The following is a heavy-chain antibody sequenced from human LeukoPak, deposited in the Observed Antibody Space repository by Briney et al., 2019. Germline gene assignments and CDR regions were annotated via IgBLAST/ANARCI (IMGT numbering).Heavy chain of an antibody. D-gene: IGHD3-10*01. CDR2: IYYSGST. CDR3: ARVIFGDSSDFDY. CDR1: GGSSTSYY. Sequence: SETLSLTCTVSGGSSTSYYWGWIRQPPGKGLEWIGYIYYSGSTNYNLSLKSRVTMSLDTSKNQFSLKLSSVTAADTAVYYCARVIFGDSSDFDYWGQGTLVTVSS. V-gene: IGHV4-59*12. J-gene: IGHJ4*02.